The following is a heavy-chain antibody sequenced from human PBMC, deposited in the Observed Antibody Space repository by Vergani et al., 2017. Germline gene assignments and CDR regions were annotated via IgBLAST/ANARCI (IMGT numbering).Heavy chain of an antibody. Sequence: QVQLVQSGAEVKKPGSSVKVSCKASGGTFSSYAISWVRQAPGQGLEWMGRIIPIFGTANYAQKFQGRVTITADESTSTAYMELSSLSSEDMAVYYCARDRGYCSSTSCYGLGWFDPWGQGTLVTVSS. CDR1: GGTFSSYA. J-gene: IGHJ5*02. CDR3: ARDRGYCSSTSCYGLGWFDP. V-gene: IGHV1-69*18. CDR2: IIPIFGTA. D-gene: IGHD2-2*01.